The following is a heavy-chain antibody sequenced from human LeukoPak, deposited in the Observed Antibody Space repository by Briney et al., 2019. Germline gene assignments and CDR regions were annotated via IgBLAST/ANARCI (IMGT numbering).Heavy chain of an antibody. J-gene: IGHJ4*02. CDR1: GFTFSSYS. Sequence: GGSLRLSCAASGFTFSSYSMNWVRQAPGKGLEWVSYISSSGSTIYYADSVKGRFTISRDNAKNSLYLQMNSLRAEDTAVYYCARDWGKVVVVPAAPTVFDYWGQGTLVTVSS. CDR3: ARDWGKVVVVPAAPTVFDY. CDR2: ISSSGSTI. V-gene: IGHV3-48*01. D-gene: IGHD2-2*01.